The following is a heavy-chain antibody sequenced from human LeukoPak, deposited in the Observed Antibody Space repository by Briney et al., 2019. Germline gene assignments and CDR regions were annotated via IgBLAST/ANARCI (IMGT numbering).Heavy chain of an antibody. J-gene: IGHJ4*02. V-gene: IGHV3-23*01. CDR3: AKDAGSSPYYIDY. CDR2: ISGSTSGT. Sequence: GGSLRVSCAASGFTFSTYAMSWVRQAPGKGLEWVSTISGSTSGTYYADSVKGRFTISRDKSKNTLYLQMNSLRAEDTAIYYCAKDAGSSPYYIDYWGQGTLVTVSS. D-gene: IGHD3-10*01. CDR1: GFTFSTYA.